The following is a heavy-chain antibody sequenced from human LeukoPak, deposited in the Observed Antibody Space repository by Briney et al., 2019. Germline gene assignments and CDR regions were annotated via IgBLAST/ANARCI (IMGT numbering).Heavy chain of an antibody. J-gene: IGHJ5*02. D-gene: IGHD1-7*01. CDR2: IYHSGNT. CDR1: GYSINTGSF. V-gene: IGHV4-38-2*02. CDR3: ARDGGLQLPLGWFYP. Sequence: SETLSLTCTVSGYSINTGSFCGWIRQPPGKGLEWIGSIYHSGNTYYNPSLKSPVTISIDTSKNQFSLKLSSVTAADTAVYYCARDGGLQLPLGWFYPWGEGTPFIVSS.